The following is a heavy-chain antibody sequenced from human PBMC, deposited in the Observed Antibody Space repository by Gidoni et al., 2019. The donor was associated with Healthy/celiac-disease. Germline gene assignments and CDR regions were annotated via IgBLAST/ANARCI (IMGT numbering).Heavy chain of an antibody. D-gene: IGHD5-12*01. V-gene: IGHV3-30*02. CDR1: GFTFSSYG. Sequence: QVQLVESGGGVVQPGGSLRLSCAASGFTFSSYGMPWVRQAPGKGLEWVAFIRYDGSNKYYADSVKGRFTISRDNSKNTLYLQMNSLRAEDTAVYYCAKDLIGGATITRNYYYYGMDVWGQGTTVTVSS. CDR3: AKDLIGGATITRNYYYYGMDV. CDR2: IRYDGSNK. J-gene: IGHJ6*02.